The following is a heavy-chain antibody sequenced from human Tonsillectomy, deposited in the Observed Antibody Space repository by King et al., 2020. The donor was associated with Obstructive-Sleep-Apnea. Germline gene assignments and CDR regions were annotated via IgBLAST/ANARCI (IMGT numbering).Heavy chain of an antibody. J-gene: IGHJ5*02. CDR1: GGSISSSIYY. V-gene: IGHV4-39*07. D-gene: IGHD1-1*01. CDR3: AREGATGTNWFDP. Sequence: QLQESGPGLVKPSDTLSLTCTVSGGSISSSIYYWGWIRQPPGKGLEWIASVYYRGRTYYNPSLKSRVTISIDTSMNQFSLKLSSVTAADTAVYYCAREGATGTNWFDPWGQGTQVTVSS. CDR2: VYYRGRT.